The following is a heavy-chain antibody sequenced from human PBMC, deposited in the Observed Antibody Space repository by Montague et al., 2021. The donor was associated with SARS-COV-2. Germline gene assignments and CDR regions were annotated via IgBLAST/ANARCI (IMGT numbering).Heavy chain of an antibody. J-gene: IGHJ4*02. Sequence: SETLSLTCTASGGSISSSSYYWGWIRQPPGKGLEWIGSIYYSGSTYYNPSLKSRVTISIDTSKNQFSLKLSSVTAADTAVYYCARHALGYFDWLNEGYFDYWGQGTLVTVSS. CDR1: GGSISSSSYY. CDR2: IYYSGST. V-gene: IGHV4-39*01. CDR3: ARHALGYFDWLNEGYFDY. D-gene: IGHD3-9*01.